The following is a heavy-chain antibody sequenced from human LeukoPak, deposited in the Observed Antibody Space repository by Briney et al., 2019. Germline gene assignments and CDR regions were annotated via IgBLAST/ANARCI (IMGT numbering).Heavy chain of an antibody. CDR1: GYSFTSYW. J-gene: IGHJ4*02. CDR3: ATRRHSSSWFPDYFDY. CDR2: IYPGDSDT. V-gene: IGHV5-51*01. D-gene: IGHD6-13*01. Sequence: GESLKISCNGSGYSFTSYWIGWVRQMPGKGLEWMGIIYPGDSDTRYSPSFQGQVTISADKSISTAYLQWSSLKASDTAMYYCATRRHSSSWFPDYFDYWGQGTLVTVSS.